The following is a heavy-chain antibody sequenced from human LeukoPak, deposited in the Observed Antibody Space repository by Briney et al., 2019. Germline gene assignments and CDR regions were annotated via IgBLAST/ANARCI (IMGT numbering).Heavy chain of an antibody. CDR2: ISSSSSTI. Sequence: AGGSLRLSCAAAGFTFSSYSMNWVRQAPGKGLEWVSYISSSSSTIYYADSVKGRFTISRDNAKNSLYLQMNSLRAEDTAVYYCARETYCTNTSCPIGDHFDYWGQGTLVTVSS. V-gene: IGHV3-48*04. CDR3: ARETYCTNTSCPIGDHFDY. D-gene: IGHD2-2*01. J-gene: IGHJ4*02. CDR1: GFTFSSYS.